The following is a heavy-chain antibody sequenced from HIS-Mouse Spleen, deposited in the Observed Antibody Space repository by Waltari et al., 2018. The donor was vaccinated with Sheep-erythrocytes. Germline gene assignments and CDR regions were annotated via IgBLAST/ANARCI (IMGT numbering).Heavy chain of an antibody. Sequence: QVQLQESGPGLVKPSETLSLTCTVSGGSISSYYWSRIRQPPGKGLEWIGYIYYSGSTNYNPSLKSRVTISVDTSKNQFSLKLSSVTAADTAVYYCARVKLDAFDIWGQGTMVTVSS. CDR2: IYYSGST. CDR3: ARVKLDAFDI. V-gene: IGHV4-59*01. J-gene: IGHJ3*02. CDR1: GGSISSYY.